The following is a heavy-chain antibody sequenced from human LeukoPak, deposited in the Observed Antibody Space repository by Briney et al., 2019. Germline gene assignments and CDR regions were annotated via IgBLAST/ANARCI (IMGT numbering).Heavy chain of an antibody. Sequence: AASVKVSCKASGYTFTSYDINWVRQATGQGLEWMGWMNPNRGNTGYAQKFQGRVTITRNTSISTAYMELSSLRSEDTAVYYCARSGSYCSSTSCHPYYYYYYYMDVWGKGTTVTVSS. CDR3: ARSGSYCSSTSCHPYYYYYYYMDV. V-gene: IGHV1-8*03. CDR1: GYTFTSYD. D-gene: IGHD2-2*01. CDR2: MNPNRGNT. J-gene: IGHJ6*03.